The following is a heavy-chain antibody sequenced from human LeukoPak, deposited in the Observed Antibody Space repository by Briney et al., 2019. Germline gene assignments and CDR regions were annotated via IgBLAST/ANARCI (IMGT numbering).Heavy chain of an antibody. V-gene: IGHV3-48*01. CDR2: ISSSSSTI. CDR1: GFTFSSYS. J-gene: IGHJ6*03. CDR3: ARAPRLGNYYYYYYMDV. Sequence: GGSLRLSCAASGFTFSSYSMNWVRQAPGKGLEWVSYISSSSSTIYYADSVKGRFTISRDNAKNSLYLQMNSLRAEDTAVYYCARAPRLGNYYYYYYMDVWGKGTTVTVSS. D-gene: IGHD3-16*01.